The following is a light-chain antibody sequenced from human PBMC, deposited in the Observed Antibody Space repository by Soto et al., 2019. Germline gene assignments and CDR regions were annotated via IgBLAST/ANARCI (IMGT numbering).Light chain of an antibody. CDR3: QQYNGT. CDR1: QTISSW. J-gene: IGKJ1*01. V-gene: IGKV1-5*03. CDR2: KAS. Sequence: DIQMTQSPSTLSASVGERVTITCRASQTISSWLAWYQQKPGKAPKLLIYKASNLESGVPSRFSGSGSGTEFTLTISSLQPDDFATYYCQQYNGTFGQGTKVEIK.